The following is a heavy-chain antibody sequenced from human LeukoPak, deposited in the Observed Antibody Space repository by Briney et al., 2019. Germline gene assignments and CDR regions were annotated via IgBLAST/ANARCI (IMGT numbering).Heavy chain of an antibody. CDR3: VRTQPRSRLLDR. CDR2: INSDGSST. Sequence: PGGSLRLSCAASGFTFSSYWMHWVRQAPGKGLVWVSRINSDGSSTSYADSVKGRFTISRDNAKNTLYLQMNSLRADDTAVYYCVRTQPRSRLLDRWGQGTLVTVSS. CDR1: GFTFSSYW. D-gene: IGHD1-26*01. V-gene: IGHV3-74*01. J-gene: IGHJ5*02.